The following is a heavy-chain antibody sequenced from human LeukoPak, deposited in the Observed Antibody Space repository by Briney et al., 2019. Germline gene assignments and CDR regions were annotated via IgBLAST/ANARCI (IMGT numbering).Heavy chain of an antibody. J-gene: IGHJ4*02. D-gene: IGHD6-13*01. CDR2: INHSGST. CDR1: GGAFSGYY. CDR3: ARGRRYSSTVDY. V-gene: IGHV4-34*01. Sequence: SETLSLTCAVYGGAFSGYYWSWIRQPPGKGLEWIGEINHSGSTNYNPSLKSRVTISVDTSKNQFSLKLSSVTAADTAVYYCARGRRYSSTVDYWGQGTLVTVSS.